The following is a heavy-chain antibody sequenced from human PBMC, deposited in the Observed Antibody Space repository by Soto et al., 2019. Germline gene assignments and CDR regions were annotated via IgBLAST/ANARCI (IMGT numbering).Heavy chain of an antibody. D-gene: IGHD3-22*01. Sequence: PSETLSLTCAVSGDSTTSSNWWSWVRQPPGKGLEWIGEIYHGGSTNYNPSLKSRVTISVDKSKNQFSLKLSSVTAADTAVYYCASGYFDSSDYYVRSAYWGQGTLVTVSS. CDR1: GDSTTSSNW. CDR2: IYHGGST. J-gene: IGHJ4*02. CDR3: ASGYFDSSDYYVRSAY. V-gene: IGHV4-4*02.